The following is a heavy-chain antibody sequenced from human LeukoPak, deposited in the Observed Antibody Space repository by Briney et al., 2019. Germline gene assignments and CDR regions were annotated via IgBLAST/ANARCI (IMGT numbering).Heavy chain of an antibody. V-gene: IGHV1-18*01. CDR3: ARPMRAAAGPRYYNYYGMDV. CDR2: ISTYNGDT. J-gene: IGHJ6*02. CDR1: AYRFTSYG. D-gene: IGHD6-13*01. Sequence: ASVKVSCKASAYRFTSYGISWVRQAPGQGLEWMGWISTYNGDTKVAQKFQGRVSMTTDTSSRTAYMELRSLRTDDTAVYYCARPMRAAAGPRYYNYYGMDVWGQGTTVTVSS.